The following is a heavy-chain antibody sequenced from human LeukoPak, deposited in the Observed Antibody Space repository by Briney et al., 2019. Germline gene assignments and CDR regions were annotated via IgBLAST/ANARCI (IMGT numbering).Heavy chain of an antibody. CDR2: IYHSGST. CDR1: GYSISSGYC. D-gene: IGHD3-3*01. CDR3: ARHRYDFWSGYYTGWWFDP. V-gene: IGHV4-38-2*01. J-gene: IGHJ5*02. Sequence: SSETLSLTCAVSGYSISSGYCWGWIRQPPGKGLEWIGSIYHSGSTYYNPSLKSRVTISVDTSKNQFSLKLSSVTAADTAVYYCARHRYDFWSGYYTGWWFDPWGQGTLVTVSS.